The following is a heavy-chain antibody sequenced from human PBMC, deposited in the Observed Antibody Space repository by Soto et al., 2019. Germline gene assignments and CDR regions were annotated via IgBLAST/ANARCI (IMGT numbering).Heavy chain of an antibody. J-gene: IGHJ6*03. Sequence: PGGSLRLSCAASAFTFSIYGMHRARQAPTKGLECVAVIAYDGSKRYYADCVKGGVTISRDNCKSTLYLQRNRLRAEDTGVYYCAKSRRYCSGGSCYSEGYYYYYYMDVWGKGTTVTVYS. CDR3: AKSRRYCSGGSCYSEGYYYYYYMDV. V-gene: IGHV3-30*18. D-gene: IGHD2-15*01. CDR2: IAYDGSKR. CDR1: AFTFSIYG.